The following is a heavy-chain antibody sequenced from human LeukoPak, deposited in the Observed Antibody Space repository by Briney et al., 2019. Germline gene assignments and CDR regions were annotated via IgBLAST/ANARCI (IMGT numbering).Heavy chain of an antibody. J-gene: IGHJ6*02. Sequence: PSETLSLTCTVSGGSISSSSYYWGWIRQPPGKGLEWIGEINHSGSTNYNPSLKSRVTISVDTSKNQFSLKLSSVTAADTAVYYCARCYYGSGSYEPYYGMDVWGQGTTVTVSS. D-gene: IGHD3-10*01. CDR1: GGSISSSSYY. V-gene: IGHV4-39*07. CDR2: INHSGST. CDR3: ARCYYGSGSYEPYYGMDV.